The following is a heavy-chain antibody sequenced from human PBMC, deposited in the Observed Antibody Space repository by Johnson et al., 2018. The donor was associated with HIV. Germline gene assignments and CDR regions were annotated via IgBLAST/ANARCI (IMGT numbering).Heavy chain of an antibody. V-gene: IGHV3-30*03. CDR1: GFTFSNYG. D-gene: IGHD2-21*01. Sequence: QVPLVESGGGVVQPGRSLRLSCAASGFTFSNYGMHWVRQAPGKGLEWVAVITFEGSDKYYADSVKGRVPISRDDSKSIAYLQMNSLKTEDTAVYYCTLVGLEGSDAFDIWGQGTMVTVSS. CDR2: ITFEGSDK. CDR3: TLVGLEGSDAFDI. J-gene: IGHJ3*02.